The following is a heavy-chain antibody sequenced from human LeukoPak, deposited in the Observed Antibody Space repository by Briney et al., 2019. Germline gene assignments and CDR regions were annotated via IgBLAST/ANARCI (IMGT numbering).Heavy chain of an antibody. Sequence: PGGSLRLSCAASGFTFGSYAMSWVRQAPGKGLEWIGSVTDTGNTYYNTSLKSRLALSVDTSRNQFSLRLRSVTAADTAVYFCASVSPIEARQRGEIEFWGRGTLVIVSS. CDR1: GFTFGSYA. CDR3: ASVSPIEARQRGEIEF. V-gene: IGHV4-34*01. CDR2: VTDTGNT. D-gene: IGHD3-10*01. J-gene: IGHJ4*02.